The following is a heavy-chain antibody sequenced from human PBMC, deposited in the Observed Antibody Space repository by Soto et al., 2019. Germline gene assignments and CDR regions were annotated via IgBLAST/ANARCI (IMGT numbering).Heavy chain of an antibody. CDR1: GGSISNSY. J-gene: IGHJ4*02. Sequence: ETLSLTCTVSGGSISNSYWTWIRQPAGKGLEWIGRIYPTGTTNYNPSLKSRVTMSADTSKNQFSLKLRSVTAADTAVYYCARDPKGWYYFDFWGQGTLVTVSS. CDR2: IYPTGTT. D-gene: IGHD6-19*01. CDR3: ARDPKGWYYFDF. V-gene: IGHV4-4*07.